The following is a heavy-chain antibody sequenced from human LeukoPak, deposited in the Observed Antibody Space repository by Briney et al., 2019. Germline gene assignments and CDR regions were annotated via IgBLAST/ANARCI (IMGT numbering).Heavy chain of an antibody. J-gene: IGHJ6*03. Sequence: PSETLSLTCAVYGGSFSGYYWSWIRQPPGKGLEWIGEINHSGSTNYNPSLKSRVTISVDTSKSQFSLKLNSVTAADTAVYYCARDRRDMVRGINIVRQYHYYYYMDVWGKGTTVNVSS. CDR2: INHSGST. CDR3: ARDRRDMVRGINIVRQYHYYYYMDV. D-gene: IGHD3-10*01. V-gene: IGHV4-34*01. CDR1: GGSFSGYY.